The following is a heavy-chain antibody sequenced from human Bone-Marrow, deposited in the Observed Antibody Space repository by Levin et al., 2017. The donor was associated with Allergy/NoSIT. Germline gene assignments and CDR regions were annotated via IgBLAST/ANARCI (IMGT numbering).Heavy chain of an antibody. J-gene: IGHJ4*02. V-gene: IGHV7-4-1*02. D-gene: IGHD6-19*01. CDR1: GYTFTSYA. CDR2: INTNTGNP. CDR3: ARGLSYSSGWYYFDY. Sequence: GESLKISCKASGYTFTSYAMNWVRQAPGQGLEWMGWINTNTGNPTYAQGFTGRFVFSLDTSVSTAYLQISSLKAEDTAVYYCARGLSYSSGWYYFDYWGQGTLVTVSS.